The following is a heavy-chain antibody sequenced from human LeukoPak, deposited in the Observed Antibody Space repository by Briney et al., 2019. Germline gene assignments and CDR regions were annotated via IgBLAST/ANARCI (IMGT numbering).Heavy chain of an antibody. V-gene: IGHV3-7*01. J-gene: IGHJ6*02. CDR1: GFTFSSYW. Sequence: PGGSLRLPCAASGFTFSSYWMHWVRQAPGKGLEWVASINQDGSTKNHVDSVKGRFTISRDNAKNSLSLQMNSLTVEDAAVYYCAKDLHYYTSDVWGQGTTVTVSS. D-gene: IGHD3-22*01. CDR2: INQDGSTK. CDR3: AKDLHYYTSDV.